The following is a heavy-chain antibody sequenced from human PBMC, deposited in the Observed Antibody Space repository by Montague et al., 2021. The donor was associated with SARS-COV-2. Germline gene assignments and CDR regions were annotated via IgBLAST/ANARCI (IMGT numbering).Heavy chain of an antibody. D-gene: IGHD6-13*01. CDR2: IYYSGST. J-gene: IGHJ6*02. CDR3: ARVGRQQLVRLSGMDV. Sequence: SETLSLTCAVSGGSISSSSYYWGWIRQSPGKGLEWIGSIYYSGSTYYNPSLKSRVTMSVDTSKNQFSLKLSSVTAADTAVYYCARVGRQQLVRLSGMDVWGQGTTVTVSS. V-gene: IGHV4-39*07. CDR1: GGSISSSSYY.